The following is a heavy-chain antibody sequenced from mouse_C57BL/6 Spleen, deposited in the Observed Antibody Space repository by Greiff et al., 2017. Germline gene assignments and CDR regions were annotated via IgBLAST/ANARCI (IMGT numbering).Heavy chain of an antibody. CDR1: GYTFTSYW. CDR3: APLITTVVSPGDY. Sequence: QVQLQQPGAELVKPGASVKVSCKASGYTFTSYWMHWVKQRPGQGLEWIGRIHPSDSDTNYNQKFKGKATLTVDKSSSTAYMQLSSLTSEDSAVYYCAPLITTVVSPGDYWGQGTTLTGSS. V-gene: IGHV1-74*01. J-gene: IGHJ2*01. D-gene: IGHD1-1*01. CDR2: IHPSDSDT.